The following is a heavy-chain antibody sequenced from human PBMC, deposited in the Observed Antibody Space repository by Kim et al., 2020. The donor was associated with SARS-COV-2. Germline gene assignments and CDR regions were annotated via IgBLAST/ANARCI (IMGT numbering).Heavy chain of an antibody. Sequence: SESLSLTCTVSGGSISSSSYYWGWIRQPPGKGLEWIGSIYYSGSTYYNPSLKSRVTISVDTSKNQFSLKLSSVTAADTAVYYCARHPWWLYYFDYWGQGTLVTVSS. CDR1: GGSISSSSYY. CDR3: ARHPWWLYYFDY. J-gene: IGHJ4*02. D-gene: IGHD6-19*01. V-gene: IGHV4-39*01. CDR2: IYYSGST.